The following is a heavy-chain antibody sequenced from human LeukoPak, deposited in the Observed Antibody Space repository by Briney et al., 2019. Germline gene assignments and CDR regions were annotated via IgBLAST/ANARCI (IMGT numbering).Heavy chain of an antibody. Sequence: GGSLRLSCAASGFTFSNYWIVWFRQAPGKRLEWLGNIRQDGEEKNYLDSVKGRFTFSRDNAKNSLYLQMDSLRAEDTAVYYCARGTLAAPGADSWGQGTLVRVSS. V-gene: IGHV3-7*01. D-gene: IGHD6-13*01. J-gene: IGHJ4*02. CDR2: IRQDGEEK. CDR1: GFTFSNYW. CDR3: ARGTLAAPGADS.